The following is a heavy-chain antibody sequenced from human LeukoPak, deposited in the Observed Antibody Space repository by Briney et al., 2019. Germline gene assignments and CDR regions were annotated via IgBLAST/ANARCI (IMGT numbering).Heavy chain of an antibody. Sequence: SQTLSLTCAISGDSVSTNSGGWNWIRQPPSRGLEWLGRTYYSRPNWYNDYAVSVKSRITINPDTSKNQFSLKLSSVTAADTAVYYCARATRAARHFDYWGQGTLVTVSS. D-gene: IGHD6-6*01. CDR1: GDSVSTNSGG. CDR2: TYYSRPNWYN. CDR3: ARATRAARHFDY. J-gene: IGHJ4*02. V-gene: IGHV6-1*01.